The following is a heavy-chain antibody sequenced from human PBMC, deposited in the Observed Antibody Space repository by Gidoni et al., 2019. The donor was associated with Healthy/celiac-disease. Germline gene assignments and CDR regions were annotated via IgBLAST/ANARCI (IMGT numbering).Heavy chain of an antibody. J-gene: IGHJ5*02. CDR2: IRGSGGSP. D-gene: IGHD3-9*01. CDR3: AKGRGDILTGYYSWFDP. CDR1: GVTFSSYD. Sequence: EVQLLESGGGLGQPGGSLRRSCAASGVTFSSYDMSWVRQAPGKGLEWVSAIRGSGGSPSYADSVKGRFTISRDNSKNTLYLQMNSLRAEDTAVYYCAKGRGDILTGYYSWFDPWGQGTLVTVSS. V-gene: IGHV3-23*01.